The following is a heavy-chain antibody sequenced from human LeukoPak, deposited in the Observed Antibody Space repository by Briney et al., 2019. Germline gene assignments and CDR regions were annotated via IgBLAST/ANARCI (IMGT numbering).Heavy chain of an antibody. CDR3: AKDGDPPTANYYGSGSYEYFQH. CDR2: ISGSGGST. CDR1: GFTFSSYA. Sequence: PGGSLRLSCAASGFTFSSYAMSWVRQAPGKGLEWVSAISGSGGSTYYADSVKGGFTISRDNSKNSLYLKMNSLRAEDTAVYYCAKDGDPPTANYYGSGSYEYFQHWGQGTLVTVSS. D-gene: IGHD3-10*01. J-gene: IGHJ1*01. V-gene: IGHV3-23*01.